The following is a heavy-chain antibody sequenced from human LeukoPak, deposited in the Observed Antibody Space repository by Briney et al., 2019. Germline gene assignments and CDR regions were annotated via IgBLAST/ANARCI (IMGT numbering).Heavy chain of an antibody. CDR3: ARDLRTITVLGMGVFNL. D-gene: IGHD3-9*01. Sequence: ASVKVSCKASGYIFTSYYIHWLRQVPGQGREWMGIINPSSGKTNYAQKFQGRVTMNRDMSTSTVYMELSSLRSDDTAFYYCARDLRTITVLGMGVFNLWGQGSMVTVSS. J-gene: IGHJ3*01. CDR1: GYIFTSYY. V-gene: IGHV1-46*01. CDR2: INPSSGKT.